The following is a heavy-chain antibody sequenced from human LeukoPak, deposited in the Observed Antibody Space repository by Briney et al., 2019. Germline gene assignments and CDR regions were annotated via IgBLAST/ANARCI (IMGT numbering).Heavy chain of an antibody. CDR2: INPNSGGT. Sequence: ASVKVSCKASGYTFTGYYIHWVRQAPGQGLEWMGWINPNSGGTNYTQKFQGRVTMTRDTSISTAYMDLSRLRSDDTAVYYCARGSIVGATFDYFDYWGQGTLVTVSS. CDR3: ARGSIVGATFDYFDY. J-gene: IGHJ4*02. CDR1: GYTFTGYY. V-gene: IGHV1-2*02. D-gene: IGHD1-26*01.